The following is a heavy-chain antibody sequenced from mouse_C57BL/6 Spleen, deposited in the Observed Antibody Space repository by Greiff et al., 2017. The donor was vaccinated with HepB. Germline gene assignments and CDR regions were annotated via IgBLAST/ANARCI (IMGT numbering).Heavy chain of an antibody. V-gene: IGHV1-15*01. J-gene: IGHJ1*03. CDR3: TRYYDGYYALYFDV. Sequence: VQLVESGAELVRPGASVTLSCKASGYTFTDYEMHWVKQTPVHGLEWIGAIDPETGGTAYNQKFKGKAILTADKSSSTAYMELRSLTSEDSAVYYCTRYYDGYYALYFDVWGTGTTDTVSS. D-gene: IGHD2-3*01. CDR1: GYTFTDYE. CDR2: IDPETGGT.